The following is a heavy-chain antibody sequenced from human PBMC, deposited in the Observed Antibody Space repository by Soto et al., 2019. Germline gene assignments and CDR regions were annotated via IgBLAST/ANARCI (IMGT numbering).Heavy chain of an antibody. Sequence: QVQLQKSGPGLVKPSETLSLTCVVSGGSISRYRWSWIRQPPGKGLEWIGYIFTNGTTSYNSSLKSRVTISVALSKNHLSLTLASVTAADTAVYYCARSFFPWGQGTLVVVSS. CDR3: ARSFFP. CDR2: IFTNGTT. CDR1: GGSISRYR. V-gene: IGHV4-59*01. J-gene: IGHJ5*02.